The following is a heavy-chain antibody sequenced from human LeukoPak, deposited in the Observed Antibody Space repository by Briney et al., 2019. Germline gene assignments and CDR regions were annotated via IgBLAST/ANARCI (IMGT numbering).Heavy chain of an antibody. D-gene: IGHD6-19*01. J-gene: IGHJ4*02. V-gene: IGHV3-43*02. CDR1: GFILYNYA. CDR3: ARESETSGWYDY. CDR2: ISGDGGST. Sequence: GGSLRLSCAAPGFILYNYARHWVRQAPGKCLVWVSLISGDGGSTFYADSVRGRFTISRDNTRKSLSLQMSSLRSEDTALYYCARESETSGWYDYWGQGTLVTVSS.